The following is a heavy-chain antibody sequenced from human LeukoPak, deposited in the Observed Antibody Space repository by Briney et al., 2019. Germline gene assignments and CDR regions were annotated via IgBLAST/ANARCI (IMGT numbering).Heavy chain of an antibody. CDR2: ITDSSSNT. Sequence: GGSLRLSCVDSGFTFSSYSMNWVRQAPGKGLEWVSFITDSSSNTYYADSIKGRFTTSRDNAKNSLYLQMNSLRVEDTAVYYCAKDGYNWNYFDYWGQGTLVTVSS. D-gene: IGHD1-20*01. CDR3: AKDGYNWNYFDY. J-gene: IGHJ4*02. CDR1: GFTFSSYS. V-gene: IGHV3-21*04.